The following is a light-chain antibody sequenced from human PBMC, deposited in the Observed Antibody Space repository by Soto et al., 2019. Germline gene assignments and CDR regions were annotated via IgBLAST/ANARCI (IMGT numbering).Light chain of an antibody. CDR2: GAS. CDR1: QSVSSSY. V-gene: IGKV3-20*01. CDR3: QQYGSSPPT. Sequence: EIVLTQSPGTLSLSPGERATLSCRASQSVSSSYLAWYQQKPGQAPRLLIYGASSRATGIPDRFSGSGSGTDCTLTISSLEPEDFAVYYCQQYGSSPPTFGQGTKVEIK. J-gene: IGKJ1*01.